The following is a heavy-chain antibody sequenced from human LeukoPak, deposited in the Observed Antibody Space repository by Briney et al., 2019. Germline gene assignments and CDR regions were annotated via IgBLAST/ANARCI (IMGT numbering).Heavy chain of an antibody. D-gene: IGHD3-16*01. CDR3: ARRSVGWVHY. J-gene: IGHJ4*02. CDR2: IYYSGST. V-gene: IGHV4-39*01. CDR1: GGSFSSSLYY. Sequence: PSETLSLTYTVSGGSFSSSLYYWGWIRQPPGKGLEWIGSIYYSGSTYYNPSLKSRVTISVDTSKNQFSLRLISVTAAGTAGYFCARRSVGWVHYWGQGTPVTVSS.